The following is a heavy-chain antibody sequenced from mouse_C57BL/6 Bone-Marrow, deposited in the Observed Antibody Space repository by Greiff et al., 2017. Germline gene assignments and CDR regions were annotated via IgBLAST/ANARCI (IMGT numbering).Heavy chain of an antibody. J-gene: IGHJ3*01. CDR1: GFTFSSYT. Sequence: EVKLVESGGGLVKPGGSLKLSCAASGFTFSSYTMSWVRQTPEKRLEWVATISGGGGNAYYPDSVKGRFTISRDNAKNTLYLQMSSLRSEDTALYYCARPSLLREGFAYWGQGTLVTVSA. D-gene: IGHD1-1*01. V-gene: IGHV5-9*01. CDR2: ISGGGGNA. CDR3: ARPSLLREGFAY.